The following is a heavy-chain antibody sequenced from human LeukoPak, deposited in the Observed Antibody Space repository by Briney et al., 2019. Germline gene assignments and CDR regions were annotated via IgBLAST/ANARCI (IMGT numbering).Heavy chain of an antibody. V-gene: IGHV3-48*03. CDR3: ARLPVVAATRSYDAFDI. J-gene: IGHJ3*02. Sequence: GGSLRLSCAASGFTFSSYEMNWVRQAPGKGLEWVSYISSSGSTIYYADSVKGRFTISRDNAKNSLYLQMNSLRAEDTAVYYCARLPVVAATRSYDAFDIWGQGTMVTVSS. CDR2: ISSSGSTI. CDR1: GFTFSSYE. D-gene: IGHD2-15*01.